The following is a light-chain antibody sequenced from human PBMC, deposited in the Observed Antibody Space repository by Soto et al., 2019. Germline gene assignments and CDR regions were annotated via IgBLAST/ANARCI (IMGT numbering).Light chain of an antibody. J-gene: IGKJ1*01. Sequence: IHRRQSPSSLSASVGDVFTITCRASQSISIYVSWYQQKPGKASKLLIYAASSLQSGVPSRLSGSRSGTDSTLTISRLPHQAFGTSYCQQSYTRVTFGQGTKVDIK. CDR1: QSISIY. CDR2: AAS. CDR3: QQSYTRVT. V-gene: IGKV1-39*01.